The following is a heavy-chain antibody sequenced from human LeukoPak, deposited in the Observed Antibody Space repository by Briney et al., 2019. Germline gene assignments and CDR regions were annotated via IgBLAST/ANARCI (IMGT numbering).Heavy chain of an antibody. Sequence: RGGSLRLSCAASGFTLSTYAVNWVRQAPGKGLEWVSAITGSGGATYYADSVKGRFTISRDNAKNSLYLQMNSLRAEDTAVYYCARVRGYYDGSDAFDIWGQGTMVTVSS. D-gene: IGHD3-22*01. CDR2: ITGSGGAT. V-gene: IGHV3-21*01. CDR3: ARVRGYYDGSDAFDI. CDR1: GFTLSTYA. J-gene: IGHJ3*02.